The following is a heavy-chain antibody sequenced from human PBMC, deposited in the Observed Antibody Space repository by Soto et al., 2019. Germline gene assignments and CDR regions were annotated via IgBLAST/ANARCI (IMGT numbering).Heavy chain of an antibody. CDR2: ISYDGSYK. J-gene: IGHJ6*02. V-gene: IGHV3-30*18. CDR3: AKDPTYDSSGYYFYYGMDV. Sequence: GSLRLSCAASGFTFSTYGMHWFRQVPGKGLEWVGLISYDGSYKYYAESMKGRFTISRDNSKNSLYLQLNSLRAADTAVYYCAKDPTYDSSGYYFYYGMDVWGQGT. D-gene: IGHD3-22*01. CDR1: GFTFSTYG.